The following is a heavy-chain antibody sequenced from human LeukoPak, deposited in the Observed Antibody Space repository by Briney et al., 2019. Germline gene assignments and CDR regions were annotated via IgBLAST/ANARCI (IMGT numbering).Heavy chain of an antibody. V-gene: IGHV1-46*01. CDR3: ARDGNSGYDSYYFDY. Sequence: ASVKVSCKAFGYTFTSNYMHWVRQAPGQGLEWMGIINPSGGSTSYAQRFQGRVTMTRDMSTSTVYMELSSLRSEDTAVYYCARDGNSGYDSYYFDYWGQGTLVTVSS. J-gene: IGHJ4*02. CDR2: INPSGGST. D-gene: IGHD5-12*01. CDR1: GYTFTSNY.